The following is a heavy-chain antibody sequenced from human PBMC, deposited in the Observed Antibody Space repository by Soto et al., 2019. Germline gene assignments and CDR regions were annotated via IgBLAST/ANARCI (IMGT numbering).Heavy chain of an antibody. Sequence: QLQLQESGPGLVKPSETLSLTCTVSGGSISSSSYYWGWIRQPPGKGLEWIGSIYYSGSTYYNPSLKSRVTISVDTSKNQCSLKLSSVTAADTAVYYCARQPQYYDSSGYSIDAFDIWGQGTMVTVSS. CDR2: IYYSGST. D-gene: IGHD3-22*01. CDR3: ARQPQYYDSSGYSIDAFDI. V-gene: IGHV4-39*01. J-gene: IGHJ3*02. CDR1: GGSISSSSYY.